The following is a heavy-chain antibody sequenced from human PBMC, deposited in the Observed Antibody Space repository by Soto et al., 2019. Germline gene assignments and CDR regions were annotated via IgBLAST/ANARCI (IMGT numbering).Heavy chain of an antibody. CDR3: AKDLIWFGELLLTTNFDY. Sequence: GGSLRLSCAASGFTFSSYAMSWVRQAPGKGLEWVSAISGSGGSTYYADSVKGRFTISRENSKNTLYLQMNSLRAEDTAVYYCAKDLIWFGELLLTTNFDYWGQGTLVTVSS. J-gene: IGHJ4*02. CDR2: ISGSGGST. CDR1: GFTFSSYA. V-gene: IGHV3-23*01. D-gene: IGHD3-10*01.